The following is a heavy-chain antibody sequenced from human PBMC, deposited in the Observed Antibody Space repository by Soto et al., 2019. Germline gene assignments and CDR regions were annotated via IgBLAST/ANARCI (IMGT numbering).Heavy chain of an antibody. CDR1: GGFVTSGSYY. J-gene: IGHJ3*02. V-gene: IGHV4-34*01. CDR2: MSHSGGT. D-gene: IGHD1-1*01. Sequence: QVQLQQWGAGLLKPSETLSLTCAVYGGFVTSGSYYWSWIRQPPGKGLEWIGEMSHSGGTHFNPSVEGRVTMSVDASKNQFTLKMSSVTAAHPALYYCARVEGVTATTVVAAFAIWRPGTMVTASS. CDR3: ARVEGVTATTVVAAFAI.